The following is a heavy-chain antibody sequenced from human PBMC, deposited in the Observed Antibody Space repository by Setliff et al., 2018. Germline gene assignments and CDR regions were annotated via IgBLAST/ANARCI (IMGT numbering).Heavy chain of an antibody. J-gene: IGHJ4*02. Sequence: PSETLSLTCAVSGYSISSGYNWGWIRQPPGKGLEWIGSIYYRGSTSYNSSLKGRVSISVDTSKNQFSLNLNAVTAADTAVYYCATLTGDRGVDYWGQGRLVTVSS. D-gene: IGHD7-27*01. CDR3: ATLTGDRGVDY. CDR2: IYYRGST. CDR1: GYSISSGYN. V-gene: IGHV4-38-2*01.